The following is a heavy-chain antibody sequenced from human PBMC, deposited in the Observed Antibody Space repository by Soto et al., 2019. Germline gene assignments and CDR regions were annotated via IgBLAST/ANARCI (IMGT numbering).Heavy chain of an antibody. V-gene: IGHV4-30-2*01. J-gene: IGHJ5*02. Sequence: SETLSLTCAVSGDSISSGGYSWSWIRQPPGKGLEWIGYIYHSGSTYYNPSLKSRITISVDRSKNQFSLKLSSVTAADTAVYYCATAYYYGSGTLVWSDPWGQGTPAPVSS. CDR2: IYHSGST. CDR1: GDSISSGGYS. D-gene: IGHD3-10*01. CDR3: ATAYYYGSGTLVWSDP.